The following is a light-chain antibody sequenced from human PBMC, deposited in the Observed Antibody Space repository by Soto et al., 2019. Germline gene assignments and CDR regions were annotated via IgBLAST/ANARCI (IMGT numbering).Light chain of an antibody. Sequence: EIVLTQSPGTLSLSPGERVTLTCRASQSVSSSYLAWYQQKPGQAPRLLMYDASSRATGIPDRFSGSGSGTDVTLTISRLEPEDFAVYYCQQFGTSFPYTFGQGTKLDIK. CDR2: DAS. CDR3: QQFGTSFPYT. V-gene: IGKV3-20*01. J-gene: IGKJ2*01. CDR1: QSVSSSY.